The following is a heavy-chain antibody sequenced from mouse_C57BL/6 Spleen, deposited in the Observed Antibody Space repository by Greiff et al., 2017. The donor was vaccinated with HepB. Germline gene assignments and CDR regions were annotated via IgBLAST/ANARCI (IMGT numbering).Heavy chain of an antibody. V-gene: IGHV1-22*01. CDR3: ARSWAAQASYAMDY. Sequence: VQLQQSGPELVKPGASVKMSCKASGYTFTDYNMHWVKQSHGKSLEWIGYINPNNGGTSYNQKFKGKATLTVNKSSSTAYMELRSLTSEDSAVYYCARSWAAQASYAMDYWGQGTSVTVSS. CDR1: GYTFTDYN. J-gene: IGHJ4*01. D-gene: IGHD3-2*02. CDR2: INPNNGGT.